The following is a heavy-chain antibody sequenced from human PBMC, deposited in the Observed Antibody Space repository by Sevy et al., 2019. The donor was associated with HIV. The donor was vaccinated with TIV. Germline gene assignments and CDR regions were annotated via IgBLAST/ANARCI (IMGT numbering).Heavy chain of an antibody. V-gene: IGHV1-2*02. Sequence: ASVKVSCKASGYTFTDYYIHWVRQAPGQGLEWMGWINPHIGGTNFAQKFQGRVTMTRDTSISTAYLDLCRLRSDDTAIYYCARGDSLVVPPATVDYWGQGTLVTVSS. CDR3: ARGDSLVVPPATVDY. CDR2: INPHIGGT. D-gene: IGHD2-2*01. CDR1: GYTFTDYY. J-gene: IGHJ4*02.